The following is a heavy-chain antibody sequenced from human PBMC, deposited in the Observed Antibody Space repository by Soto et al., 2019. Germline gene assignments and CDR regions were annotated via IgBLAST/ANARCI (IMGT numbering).Heavy chain of an antibody. J-gene: IGHJ4*02. CDR3: AGGAGPQKIFDY. CDR2: IYYSGST. D-gene: IGHD3-10*01. V-gene: IGHV4-59*01. Sequence: QVQLQESGPGLVKPSETLSLTCTVSGGSISSYYWSWIRQPPGKGLEWIGYIYYSGSTNYNPSHTSRVTISVDTSKNQFSLKLSSVTAADTAVYYCAGGAGPQKIFDYWGQGTLVTVSS. CDR1: GGSISSYY.